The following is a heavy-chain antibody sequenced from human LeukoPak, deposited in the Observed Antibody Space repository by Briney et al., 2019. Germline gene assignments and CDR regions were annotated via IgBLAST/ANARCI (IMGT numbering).Heavy chain of an antibody. V-gene: IGHV4-59*11. Sequence: PSETLSLTCTVSGDSISSHYWSWIRQPPGKGLEWIGYIYYSGSTTYNPSLKSRVTISVDTSKNQFSLKLSSVTAADTAVYYCAREGATYYYGSGGFDYWGQGTLVTVSS. CDR1: GDSISSHY. D-gene: IGHD3-10*01. CDR2: IYYSGST. J-gene: IGHJ4*02. CDR3: AREGATYYYGSGGFDY.